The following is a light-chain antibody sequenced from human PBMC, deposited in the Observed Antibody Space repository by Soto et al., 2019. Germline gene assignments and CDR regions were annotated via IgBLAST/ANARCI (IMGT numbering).Light chain of an antibody. CDR1: QSVTNNY. CDR3: QQYGRSPWT. Sequence: EIALTQSPATLSLSPWERATLSCRASQSVTNNYLAWYQQKPSLSPRLLIFGASSRAAGIPDRFSGSGSGTDFTLAIGRLEPEDFAVYYCQQYGRSPWTFGQGTKVDIK. V-gene: IGKV3-20*01. J-gene: IGKJ1*01. CDR2: GAS.